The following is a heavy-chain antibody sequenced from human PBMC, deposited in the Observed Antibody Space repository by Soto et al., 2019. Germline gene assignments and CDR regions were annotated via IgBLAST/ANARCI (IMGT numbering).Heavy chain of an antibody. D-gene: IGHD2-15*01. J-gene: IGHJ5*02. V-gene: IGHV3-48*01. CDR2: ISSSSTTK. CDR3: ARDGCSGSNCLNWFDP. CDR1: GFTFSNYS. Sequence: ESGGGLVQPGGSLRLSCAASGFTFSNYSMNWVRQAPGKGLEWVSYISSSSTTKYYADSVKGRFTISRDNAKNSLYLQMNRLRAEDTAVYYCARDGCSGSNCLNWFDPWGQGTLVTVSS.